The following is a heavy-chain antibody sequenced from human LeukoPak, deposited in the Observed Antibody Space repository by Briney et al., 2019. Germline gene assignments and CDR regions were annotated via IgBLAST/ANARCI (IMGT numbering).Heavy chain of an antibody. CDR3: ARSYGMDV. J-gene: IGHJ6*02. CDR2: INSDGSST. Sequence: PGGSLTLSCAVSGFTFSTYWIHWVRQAPGKGPVWVSRINSDGSSTTYADSVKGRFTISRDNAKSTLYLQMNSLRAEDTAVYYCARSYGMDVWGQGTTVTVSS. CDR1: GFTFSTYW. V-gene: IGHV3-74*01.